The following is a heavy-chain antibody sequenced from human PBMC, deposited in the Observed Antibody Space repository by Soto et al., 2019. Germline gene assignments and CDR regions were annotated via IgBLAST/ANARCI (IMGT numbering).Heavy chain of an antibody. V-gene: IGHV1-69*08. CDR1: GDTFSSYS. D-gene: IGHD3-16*01. CDR2: IIPMVGTP. J-gene: IGHJ6*03. CDR3: ATDGGSTSSSAYNYFMDV. Sequence: QAQLVQSGAEVKRPGSSVKVSCKASGDTFSSYSISWVRQAPGQGLEWMGRIIPMVGTPNYAQKFQGRVTFSADKSTSTAYMVLNSLISDDTAVYYCATDGGSTSSSAYNYFMDVWGKGTPDTVSS.